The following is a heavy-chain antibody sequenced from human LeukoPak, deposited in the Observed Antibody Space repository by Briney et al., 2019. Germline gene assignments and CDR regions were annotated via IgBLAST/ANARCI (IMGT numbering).Heavy chain of an antibody. V-gene: IGHV1-8*01. CDR2: MNPNSGNT. CDR1: GYTFTSYD. CDR3: ARMYCSSTSCYGMDV. D-gene: IGHD2-2*01. Sequence: GASVKVSCKASGYTFTSYDINWVRQATGQGLEWMGWMNPNSGNTGYAQKFQGGVTMTRNTSISTAYMELSSLRSEDTAVYYCARMYCSSTSCYGMDVWGQGTTVTVSS. J-gene: IGHJ6*02.